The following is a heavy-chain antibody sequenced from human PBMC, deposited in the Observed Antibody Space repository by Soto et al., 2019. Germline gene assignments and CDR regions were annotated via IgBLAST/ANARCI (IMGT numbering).Heavy chain of an antibody. CDR3: AREIVVVVAATRYNWFDP. V-gene: IGHV3-30-3*01. CDR1: GFTFSGYA. Sequence: GSLRLSCAASGFTFSGYAMHWVRQAPGKGLEWVAVISYDGSNKYYADSVKGRFTISRDNSKNTLYPQMNSLRAEDTAVYYCAREIVVVVAATRYNWFDPWGQGTLVTVSS. D-gene: IGHD2-15*01. CDR2: ISYDGSNK. J-gene: IGHJ5*02.